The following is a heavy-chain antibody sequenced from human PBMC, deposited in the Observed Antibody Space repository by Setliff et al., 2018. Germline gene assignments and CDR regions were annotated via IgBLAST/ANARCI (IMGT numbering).Heavy chain of an antibody. D-gene: IGHD3-22*01. Sequence: SETLSLTCAVSGFSISSGYYWGWIRQPPGKGLEWIVNIHHSGKAYYNPSLKSRVTMSVDTSKNHVTLKLSSVTAADTAVYYCARAHTWSLPNDNSGYPGWFDPWGQGTLVTVSS. J-gene: IGHJ5*02. CDR1: GFSISSGYY. V-gene: IGHV4-38-2*01. CDR3: ARAHTWSLPNDNSGYPGWFDP. CDR2: IHHSGKA.